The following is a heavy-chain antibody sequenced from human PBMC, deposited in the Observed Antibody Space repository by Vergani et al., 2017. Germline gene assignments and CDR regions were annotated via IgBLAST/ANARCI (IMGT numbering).Heavy chain of an antibody. CDR3: ARSQGVYSYFDL. Sequence: QLQLQESGPGLVKPSQTLSLTCAVSGYSIGSGFYWAWIRQSPGEGLQWLTSIHNRGKTYHNPSLKSRVSVSLDTSKNRFSLNLTSVTATDTAVYYCARSQGVYSYFDLWGPGSLVTVSS. CDR1: GYSIGSGFY. J-gene: IGHJ2*01. V-gene: IGHV4-38-2*01. CDR2: IHNRGKT. D-gene: IGHD5/OR15-5a*01.